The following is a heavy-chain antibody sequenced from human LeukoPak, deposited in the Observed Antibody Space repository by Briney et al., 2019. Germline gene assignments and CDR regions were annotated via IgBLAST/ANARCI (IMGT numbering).Heavy chain of an antibody. J-gene: IGHJ3*02. CDR3: ARQEFRIAVAGADDAFDI. Sequence: PSETLSLTCTVSGGSISSSSYYWGWIRQPPGKGLEWIGSIYYSGSTYYNPSLKSRVTISVDTSKNQFSLKLSSVTAADTAVYYCARQEFRIAVAGADDAFDIWGQGTMVTVSS. CDR2: IYYSGST. CDR1: GGSISSSSYY. V-gene: IGHV4-39*07. D-gene: IGHD6-19*01.